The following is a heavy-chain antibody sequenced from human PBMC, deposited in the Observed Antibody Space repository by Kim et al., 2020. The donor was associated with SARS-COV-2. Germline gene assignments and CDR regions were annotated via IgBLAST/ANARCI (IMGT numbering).Heavy chain of an antibody. D-gene: IGHD5-18*01. CDR1: GGSISSYY. Sequence: SETLSLTCTVSGGSISSYYWSWIRQPPGKGLEWIGYIYYSGSTNYNPSLKSRVTISVDTSKNQFSLKLSSVTAADTAVYYCARARDTAMVGDAFDIWGQGTMVTVSS. J-gene: IGHJ3*02. V-gene: IGHV4-59*13. CDR2: IYYSGST. CDR3: ARARDTAMVGDAFDI.